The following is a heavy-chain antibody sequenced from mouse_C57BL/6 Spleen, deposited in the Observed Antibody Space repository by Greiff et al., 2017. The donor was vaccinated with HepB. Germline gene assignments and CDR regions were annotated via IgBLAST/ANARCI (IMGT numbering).Heavy chain of an antibody. CDR2: IYPGSGST. Sequence: VQLQQPGAELVTPGASVKLSCKASGYTFTRYWITWVTQRPGQGLEWIGDIYPGSGSTNYNEKFKSKATLTVDTSSSTAYMQLSSLTSEDSAVYYCAVYDGYHYYAMDYWGQGTSVTVSS. D-gene: IGHD2-3*01. CDR3: AVYDGYHYYAMDY. J-gene: IGHJ4*01. CDR1: GYTFTRYW. V-gene: IGHV1-55*01.